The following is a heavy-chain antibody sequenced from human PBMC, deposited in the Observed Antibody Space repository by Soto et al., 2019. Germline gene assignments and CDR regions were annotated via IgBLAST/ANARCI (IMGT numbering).Heavy chain of an antibody. CDR1: GFTFDDYA. V-gene: IGHV3-9*01. Sequence: SLKISCAASGFTFDDYAMHWVRQAPGKGLEWVSGISWNSGSIGYADSVKGRFTVSRDNAKNSLYLRMNSLRAEDTALYYCAKAPGPKQLVPNYFDYWGQGMLVTVSS. CDR2: ISWNSGSI. J-gene: IGHJ4*02. D-gene: IGHD6-13*01. CDR3: AKAPGPKQLVPNYFDY.